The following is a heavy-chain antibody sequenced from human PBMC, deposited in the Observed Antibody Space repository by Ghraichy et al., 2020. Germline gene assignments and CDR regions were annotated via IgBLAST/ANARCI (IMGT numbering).Heavy chain of an antibody. CDR3: ARDALYYDFWSDYMDV. CDR2: INPNSGGT. V-gene: IGHV1-2*06. D-gene: IGHD3-3*01. CDR1: GYTFTGYY. J-gene: IGHJ6*03. Sequence: KVSCKASGYTFTGYYMHWVRQAPGQGLEWMGRINPNSGGTNYAQKFQGRVTMTRDTSISTAYMELSRLRSDDTAVYYCARDALYYDFWSDYMDVWGKGTTVTVSS.